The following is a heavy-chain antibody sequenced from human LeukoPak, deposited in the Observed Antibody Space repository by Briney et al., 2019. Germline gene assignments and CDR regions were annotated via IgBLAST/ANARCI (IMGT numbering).Heavy chain of an antibody. CDR2: INPSGGST. CDR1: GYTFTSYG. J-gene: IGHJ4*02. CDR3: ARSRTVTVTLPGY. Sequence: GASVKVSCKASGYTFTSYGISWVRQAPGQGLEWMGIINPSGGSTSYAQKFQGRVTMTRNTSISTAYMELSSLRSEDTAVYYCARSRTVTVTLPGYWGQGTLVTVSS. V-gene: IGHV1-46*01. D-gene: IGHD4-17*01.